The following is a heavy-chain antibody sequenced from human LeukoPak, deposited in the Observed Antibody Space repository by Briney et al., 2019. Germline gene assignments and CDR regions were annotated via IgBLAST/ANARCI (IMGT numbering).Heavy chain of an antibody. CDR2: IDPSDSYS. V-gene: IGHV5-10-1*01. D-gene: IGHD3-3*01. CDR1: GYXFTSYW. Sequence: GESLKISCNASGYXFTSYWISWVRQMPGKGLEWMGRIDPSDSYSVYSPSFQGHVTTSADKSISSVYLQWSSLKASDTAIYYCARHVFGGTYFFDYWGQGTVVTVSS. CDR3: ARHVFGGTYFFDY. J-gene: IGHJ4*02.